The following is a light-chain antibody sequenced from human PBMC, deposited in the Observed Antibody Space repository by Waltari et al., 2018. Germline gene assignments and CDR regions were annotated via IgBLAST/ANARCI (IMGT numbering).Light chain of an antibody. J-gene: IGLJ3*02. CDR2: RND. Sequence: QSVLTQPPSASATPGHRVIISCSGSDSNIGDNVVNWYQQLPGTAPKLLIYRNDLRPSGAPDRFSASQSGTSASLAISGLQSEDEADYYWATWDDGLGGVWVFGGGTKVTVL. CDR1: DSNIGDNV. CDR3: ATWDDGLGGVWV. V-gene: IGLV1-44*01.